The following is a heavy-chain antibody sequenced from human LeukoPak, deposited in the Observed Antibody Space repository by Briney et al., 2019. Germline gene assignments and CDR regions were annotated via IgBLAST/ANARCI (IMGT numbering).Heavy chain of an antibody. J-gene: IGHJ6*02. CDR3: ARDRRVNYYYGMDV. CDR2: IYSGGYT. Sequence: PGGSLRLSCAASGFTFSSYSMNWVRQAPAKGLEWVSVIYSGGYTYYADSVKGRFTISRDNSKNTLYLQMNSLRAEDTAVYYCARDRRVNYYYGMDVWGQGTTVTVSS. V-gene: IGHV3-66*01. CDR1: GFTFSSYS. D-gene: IGHD6-6*01.